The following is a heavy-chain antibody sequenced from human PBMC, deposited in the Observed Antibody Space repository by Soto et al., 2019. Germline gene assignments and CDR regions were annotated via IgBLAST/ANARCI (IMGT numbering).Heavy chain of an antibody. Sequence: QVQLQESGPGLVKPSETLSLTCTVSGGSISSYYWSWIRQPPGKGLEWIGYIYYSGSTNYNPSLXGXAXITXDTSKNQSSLKLSSVTAADTAVYYCARRYSSAFDIWGQGTMVTVSS. CDR2: IYYSGST. CDR3: ARRYSSAFDI. D-gene: IGHD6-13*01. CDR1: GGSISSYY. J-gene: IGHJ3*02. V-gene: IGHV4-59*08.